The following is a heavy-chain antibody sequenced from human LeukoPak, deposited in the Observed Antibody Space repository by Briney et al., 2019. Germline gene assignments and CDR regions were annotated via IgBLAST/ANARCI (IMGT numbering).Heavy chain of an antibody. CDR1: GGSVSSTNW. CDR2: VHLDGRT. Sequence: SETLSLTCGVSGGSVSSTNWWTWIRQPPGKGLEWIGEVHLDGRTNFNPSLRSRLTMPVDLSENHVSLKLTSVTAADTAVYYCARAGGFYRPLDYSGQGTLVTVSS. CDR3: ARAGGFYRPLDY. J-gene: IGHJ4*02. D-gene: IGHD6-25*01. V-gene: IGHV4-4*02.